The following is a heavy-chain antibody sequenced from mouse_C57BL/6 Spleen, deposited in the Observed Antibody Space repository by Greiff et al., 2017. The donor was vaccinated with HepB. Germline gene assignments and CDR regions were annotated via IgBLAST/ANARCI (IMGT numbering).Heavy chain of an antibody. Sequence: QVQLQQPGAELVRPGSSVKLSCKASGYTFTSYWMHWVKQRPIQGLEWIGNIDPSDSETHYNQKFKDKATLTVDKSSSTAYMQLSSLTSEDSAVYYCARSVYYGRSGYFDVGGTGTTVTVSS. J-gene: IGHJ1*03. D-gene: IGHD1-1*01. CDR3: ARSVYYGRSGYFDV. CDR2: IDPSDSET. CDR1: GYTFTSYW. V-gene: IGHV1-52*01.